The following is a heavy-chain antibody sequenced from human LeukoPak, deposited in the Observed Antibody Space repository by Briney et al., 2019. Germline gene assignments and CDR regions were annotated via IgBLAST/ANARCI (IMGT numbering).Heavy chain of an antibody. CDR2: IYYSGST. CDR3: ASCYDILTGYHDY. J-gene: IGHJ4*02. V-gene: IGHV4-39*01. D-gene: IGHD3-9*01. CDR1: GGSISSSSYY. Sequence: PSETLSLTCTVSGGSISSSSYYRGWIRQPPGKGLEWIGGIYYSGSTYYNPSLKSRVTISVDTSKNQFSLKLSSVTAADTAVYYCASCYDILTGYHDYWGQGTLVTVSS.